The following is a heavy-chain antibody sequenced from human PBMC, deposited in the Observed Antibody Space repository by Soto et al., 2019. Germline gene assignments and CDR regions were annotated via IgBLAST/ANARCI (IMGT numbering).Heavy chain of an antibody. V-gene: IGHV1-3*01. Sequence: ASVKVSCNASGYTFTSYAMHWVRQAPGQRLEWMGWINAGNGNTKYSQKFQGRVTITRDTSASTAYMELSSLRSEDTAVYYCAREEGPPGYYGMDVWGQGTTVTVSS. CDR3: AREEGPPGYYGMDV. J-gene: IGHJ6*02. CDR1: GYTFTSYA. CDR2: INAGNGNT.